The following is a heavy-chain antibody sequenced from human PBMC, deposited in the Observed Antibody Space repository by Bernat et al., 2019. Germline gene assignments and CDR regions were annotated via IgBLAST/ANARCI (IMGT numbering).Heavy chain of an antibody. CDR2: INQDGSEK. J-gene: IGHJ4*02. V-gene: IGHV3-7*03. CDR3: AREGGSGYSLDY. D-gene: IGHD3-22*01. Sequence: EVQLVESGGGLVQPGGCLRLSCGVSGITFSNYWMSWVRQAPGKGLEWVANINQDGSEKNYADSVKGRFTISRDNAKNSLYVQMNSLRAEDTAAYYCAREGGSGYSLDYWGQGALVTVSS. CDR1: GITFSNYW.